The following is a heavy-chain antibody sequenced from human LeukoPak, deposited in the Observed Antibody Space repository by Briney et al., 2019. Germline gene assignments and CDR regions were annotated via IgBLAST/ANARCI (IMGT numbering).Heavy chain of an antibody. CDR2: IYSRGNT. CDR1: GFSVSSNY. D-gene: IGHD3-10*01. Sequence: GGSLRLSCAAFGFSVSSNYMKWIRQAPGKGLEWVATIYSRGNTYYADSVKGRFTISRDNSKNTVYLQMNSLRAEDTAIYCCARGPGDYSGSGRDYYGMDVWGQGTTVAVSS. V-gene: IGHV3-66*01. CDR3: ARGPGDYSGSGRDYYGMDV. J-gene: IGHJ6*02.